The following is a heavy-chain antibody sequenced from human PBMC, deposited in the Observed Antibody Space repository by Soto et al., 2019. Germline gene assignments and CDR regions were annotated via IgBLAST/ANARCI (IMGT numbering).Heavy chain of an antibody. J-gene: IGHJ4*02. D-gene: IGHD7-27*01. CDR3: GRAPGGTGIVDY. CDR1: GFTFSSYW. V-gene: IGHV3-74*01. Sequence: GGSLRLSCAASGFTFSSYWMQWVRQAPGKGLVWVSRINSEGTTTTYADSVKGRFTISRDNAKNTLFLQMNSLRAEDTAVYYCGRAPGGTGIVDYWGQGTLVTVSS. CDR2: INSEGTTT.